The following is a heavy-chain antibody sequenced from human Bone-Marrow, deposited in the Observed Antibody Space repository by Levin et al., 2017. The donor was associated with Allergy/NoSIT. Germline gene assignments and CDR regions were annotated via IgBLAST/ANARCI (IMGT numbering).Heavy chain of an antibody. J-gene: IGHJ6*02. CDR2: INYRGVT. CDR1: GGSVSSGTYY. Sequence: SETLSLTCSVSGGSVSSGTYYWSWIRRPPGKGLEWIGYINYRGVTKYNPSLKSRVTISVDTSKNDFSLKVTSVTAADTAVYYCARNRIIVSGGNDYYYGMDVWGQGTTVTVSS. V-gene: IGHV4-61*03. CDR3: ARNRIIVSGGNDYYYGMDV. D-gene: IGHD5/OR15-5a*01.